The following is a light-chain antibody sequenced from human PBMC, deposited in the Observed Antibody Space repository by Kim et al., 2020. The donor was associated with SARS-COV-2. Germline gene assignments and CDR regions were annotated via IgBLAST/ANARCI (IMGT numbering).Light chain of an antibody. V-gene: IGLV2-14*04. CDR3: TSYTSSSTWV. Sequence: GQSITISCTGNSRDVGGYNYVSWYQQHPGKAPKLVIYDVTKRPSGVSNRFSGSKSGNTASLTISGLQAEDEADYYCTSYTSSSTWVFGGGTKLTVL. J-gene: IGLJ3*02. CDR2: DVT. CDR1: SRDVGGYNY.